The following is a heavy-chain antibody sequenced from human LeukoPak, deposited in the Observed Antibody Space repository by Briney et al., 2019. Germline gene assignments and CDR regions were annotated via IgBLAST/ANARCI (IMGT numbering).Heavy chain of an antibody. J-gene: IGHJ6*03. Sequence: SETLSLTCTVSGGSISSSSYYWGWIRQPPGKGLEWIGSIYYSGSTYYNPSLKSRVTISVDTSKNQFSLELSSVTAADTAVYYCARRRKVVYAPPSTYYYYYMDVWGKGTTVTVSS. CDR3: ARRRKVVYAPPSTYYYYYMDV. CDR1: GGSISSSSYY. V-gene: IGHV4-39*01. D-gene: IGHD2-8*02. CDR2: IYYSGST.